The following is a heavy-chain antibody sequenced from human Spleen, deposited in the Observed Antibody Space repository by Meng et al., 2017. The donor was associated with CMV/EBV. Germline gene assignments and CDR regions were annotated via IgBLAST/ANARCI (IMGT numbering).Heavy chain of an antibody. CDR2: ISSGSDYI. V-gene: IGHV3-21*01. Sequence: GESLKISCAASGFTFSSYSMNWVRQAPGKGLEWVSSISSGSDYIYYADSVKGRFTISRDNAKNSLYLQMNSLRGEDTAVYYCAREGRSYSSSWYVNYYGMDVWGQGTTVTVSS. CDR3: AREGRSYSSSWYVNYYGMDV. D-gene: IGHD6-13*01. J-gene: IGHJ6*02. CDR1: GFTFSSYS.